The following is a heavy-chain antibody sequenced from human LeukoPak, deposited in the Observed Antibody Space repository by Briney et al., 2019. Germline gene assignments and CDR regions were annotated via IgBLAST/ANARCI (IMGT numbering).Heavy chain of an antibody. Sequence: GGSLRLSCAASGFTFSSYAMHWVRQAPGKGLEWVAVISYDGSNKYYADSVKGRFTISRDNSKNTLYLQMNSLRAEDTAVYYCAREGYCSSTSCYLGVRYYYYYGMDVWGQGTRSPSP. D-gene: IGHD2-2*01. V-gene: IGHV3-30*04. CDR2: ISYDGSNK. J-gene: IGHJ6*02. CDR1: GFTFSSYA. CDR3: AREGYCSSTSCYLGVRYYYYYGMDV.